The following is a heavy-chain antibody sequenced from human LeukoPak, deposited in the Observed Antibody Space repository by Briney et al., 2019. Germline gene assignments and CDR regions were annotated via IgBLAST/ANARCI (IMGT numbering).Heavy chain of an antibody. CDR1: GYTFTGYY. V-gene: IGHV1-2*06. Sequence: ASVKVSCKASGYTFTGYYMHWVRQAPGQGLEWMGRINPNSGGTNYAQKFQGRVTMTRDTSTSTVYMELSSLKSEDTAVYYCARDIGDGYLDYWGQGTLVTVSS. CDR3: ARDIGDGYLDY. CDR2: INPNSGGT. J-gene: IGHJ4*02. D-gene: IGHD2-21*01.